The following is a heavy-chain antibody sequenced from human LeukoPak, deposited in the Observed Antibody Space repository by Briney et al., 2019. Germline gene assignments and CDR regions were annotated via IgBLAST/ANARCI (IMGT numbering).Heavy chain of an antibody. D-gene: IGHD3-10*02. CDR2: INIDVSIT. CDR3: AELGITMIGGV. CDR1: GFTFSNYW. V-gene: IGHV3-74*01. Sequence: GGSLRLSCAASGFTFSNYWMHWVRQAPGKGLVWVSRINIDVSITTYADSVKGRFTISRDNAKNTLYLHMNSLRAEDTAVYYCAELGITMIGGVWGKGTTVTISS. J-gene: IGHJ6*04.